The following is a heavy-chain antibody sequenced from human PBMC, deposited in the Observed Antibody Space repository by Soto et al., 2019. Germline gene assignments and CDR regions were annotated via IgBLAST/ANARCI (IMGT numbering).Heavy chain of an antibody. J-gene: IGHJ5*02. CDR3: ASAYYYDSSGYSP. CDR2: IYHSGST. D-gene: IGHD3-22*01. Sequence: LSLTCAVSGGSISSGGYSWSWIRQPPGKGLEWIGYIYHSGSTYYNPSLKSRVTISVDRSKNQFSLKLSSVTAADTAVYYCASAYYYDSSGYSPWGQGTLVTVSS. CDR1: GGSISSGGYS. V-gene: IGHV4-30-2*01.